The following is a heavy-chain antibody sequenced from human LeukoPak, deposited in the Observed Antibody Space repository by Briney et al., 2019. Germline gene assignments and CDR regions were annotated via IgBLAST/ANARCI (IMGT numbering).Heavy chain of an antibody. CDR2: ISAYNGNT. J-gene: IGHJ4*02. CDR3: ARSGGYCSGGSCYSEYYFDY. D-gene: IGHD2-15*01. Sequence: ASVKVSCKASGYTLTSYGIRWVRQAPGQGLEWMGWISAYNGNTNYAQKLQGRVTMTTDTSTSTAYMELRSLRSDDTAVYYCARSGGYCSGGSCYSEYYFDYWGQGTLVTVSS. V-gene: IGHV1-18*01. CDR1: GYTLTSYG.